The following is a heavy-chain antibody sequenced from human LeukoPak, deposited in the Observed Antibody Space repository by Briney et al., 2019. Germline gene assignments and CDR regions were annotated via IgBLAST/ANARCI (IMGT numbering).Heavy chain of an antibody. J-gene: IGHJ6*04. D-gene: IGHD3-10*01. CDR3: ASVRGMDV. V-gene: IGHV4-39*01. Sequence: SETLSLTCTVSGGSISSSSYYWGWIRQPPGKGLEWIGSIYYSGSTYYNSSLKSRVTISVDTSKNQFSLKLSSVTAADTAVYYCASVRGMDVWGKGTTVTISS. CDR2: IYYSGST. CDR1: GGSISSSSYY.